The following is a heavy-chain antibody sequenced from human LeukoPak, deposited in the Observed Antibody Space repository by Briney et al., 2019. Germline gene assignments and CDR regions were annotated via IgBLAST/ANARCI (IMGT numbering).Heavy chain of an antibody. CDR1: GYTFTDYY. CDR3: ARDLRSIALDY. V-gene: IGHV1-2*02. J-gene: IGHJ4*02. Sequence: GASVKVSCKASGYTFTDYYIHWVRQAPGQGLEWVGCINRNSGGTHLAQKFQGRVTMTRDTSISTAYMELSRLRSDDTAVYYCARDLRSIALDYWGQGTLVTVSS. D-gene: IGHD2/OR15-2a*01. CDR2: INRNSGGT.